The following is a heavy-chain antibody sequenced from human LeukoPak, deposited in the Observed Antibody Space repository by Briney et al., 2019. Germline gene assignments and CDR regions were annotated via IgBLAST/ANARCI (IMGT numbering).Heavy chain of an antibody. J-gene: IGHJ6*03. D-gene: IGHD2-15*01. CDR3: ASDLYCSGGSCYSYYYYMDV. CDR1: GFTFSSYW. Sequence: GGSLRLSCAASGFTFSSYWMSWVRQAPGKGLEWVANIKQGGSEKYYVDSVKGRFTISRDNAKNSLYLQMNSLRAEDTAVYYCASDLYCSGGSCYSYYYYMDVWGKGTTVTVSS. CDR2: IKQGGSEK. V-gene: IGHV3-7*01.